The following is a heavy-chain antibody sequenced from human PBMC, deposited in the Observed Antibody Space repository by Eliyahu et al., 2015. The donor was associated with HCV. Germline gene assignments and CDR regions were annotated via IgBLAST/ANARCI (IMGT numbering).Heavy chain of an antibody. Sequence: QVQLVQSGAEVKKPGASVKVSCKASGYTFTSYGISWXRQAPGQGLEWMGWISAYNGNTNYAQKLQGRVTMTTDTSTSTAYMELRSLRSDDTAVYYCARDPARVDIVATIGIAVAGIPGMDVWGQGTTVTVSS. CDR1: GYTFTSYG. CDR3: ARDPARVDIVATIGIAVAGIPGMDV. D-gene: IGHD5-12*01. V-gene: IGHV1-18*01. J-gene: IGHJ6*02. CDR2: ISAYNGNT.